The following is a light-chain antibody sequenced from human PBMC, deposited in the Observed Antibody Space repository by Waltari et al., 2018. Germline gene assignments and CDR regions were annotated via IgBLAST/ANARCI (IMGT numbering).Light chain of an antibody. CDR1: QSISSY. Sequence: DIQMTQSPSSLSASVGDRVTITCRASQSISSYLNWYQQKPGKAPKLLIYAASSLQSGGPSRFSGSGSRTDFTLTISSLQPEDFATYYCQQSYSTPPFTFGQGTKLEIK. CDR2: AAS. CDR3: QQSYSTPPFT. J-gene: IGKJ2*01. V-gene: IGKV1-39*01.